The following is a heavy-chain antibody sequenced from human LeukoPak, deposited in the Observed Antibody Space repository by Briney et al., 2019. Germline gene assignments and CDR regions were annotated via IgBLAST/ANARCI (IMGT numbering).Heavy chain of an antibody. D-gene: IGHD3-10*01. J-gene: IGHJ4*02. CDR3: ARTRFGDQGSRIDF. Sequence: TLSLTCTVSGGSISSSSYYWGWIRQPPGKALEWLARIDWDDDKFYSTSLKTRLTISKDTSKNQVVLTMTNMDPVDTATYYCARTRFGDQGSRIDFWGQGTLVTVSS. CDR2: IDWDDDK. CDR1: GGSISSSSYY. V-gene: IGHV2-70*16.